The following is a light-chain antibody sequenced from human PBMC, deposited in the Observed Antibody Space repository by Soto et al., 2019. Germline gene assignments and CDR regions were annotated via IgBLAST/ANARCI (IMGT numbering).Light chain of an antibody. J-gene: IGLJ1*01. V-gene: IGLV2-14*01. CDR3: SSYTSSSIDDV. CDR1: SSDVGGYNY. CDR2: EVS. Sequence: QSALTQPASVSGSPGQSITISCTGTSSDVGGYNYVSWYQQHPGKAPKLMIYEVSNRPSGVSNRFSGSKSGNTASLTISGLHAEDEADYYCSSYTSSSIDDVFGTGTKLTVL.